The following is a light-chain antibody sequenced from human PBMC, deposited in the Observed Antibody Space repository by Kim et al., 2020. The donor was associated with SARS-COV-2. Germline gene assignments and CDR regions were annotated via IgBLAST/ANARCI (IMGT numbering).Light chain of an antibody. V-gene: IGLV2-8*01. CDR1: SSDVGTYTS. Sequence: GQSFTNAGTGTSSDVGTYTSVAWYQQHPGKAPKLMIYEVTKRPSGVPDRFSGSKSGNTASLTVSGLQAEDEAEYYCSSYAGSNNYVSGTGTKVTVL. CDR2: EVT. J-gene: IGLJ1*01. CDR3: SSYAGSNNYV.